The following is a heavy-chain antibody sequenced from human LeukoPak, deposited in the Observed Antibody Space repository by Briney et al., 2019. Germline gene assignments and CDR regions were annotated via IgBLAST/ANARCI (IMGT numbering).Heavy chain of an antibody. CDR3: ARGRQEVSMIVVVMTAVSYYLDV. V-gene: IGHV4-34*01. D-gene: IGHD3-22*01. CDR2: INPSGRI. CDR1: GGSFSGYY. Sequence: SETLSLTCAVYGGSFSGYYWTWIRQAPGKGLEWIGEINPSGRISYNPSLKSRLTISVDASKNQFSLNLRSLTAADTAVYYCARGRQEVSMIVVVMTAVSYYLDVWGKGTTVAVS. J-gene: IGHJ6*03.